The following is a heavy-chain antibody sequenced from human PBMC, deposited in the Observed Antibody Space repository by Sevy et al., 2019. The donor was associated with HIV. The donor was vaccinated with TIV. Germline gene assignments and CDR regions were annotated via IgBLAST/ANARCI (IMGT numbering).Heavy chain of an antibody. D-gene: IGHD3-10*01. CDR2: IYHNGST. J-gene: IGHJ6*02. V-gene: IGHV4-4*02. CDR1: GGSISDINW. Sequence: SETLSLTCAVSGGSISDINWWSWVRQAPGKGLEWIGEIYHNGSTNYNPSLKTRVTISVDKSNSQYFLKLTSVTAADTAVYYCARDLRYGSGSFGMDVWGQGTTVTVSS. CDR3: ARDLRYGSGSFGMDV.